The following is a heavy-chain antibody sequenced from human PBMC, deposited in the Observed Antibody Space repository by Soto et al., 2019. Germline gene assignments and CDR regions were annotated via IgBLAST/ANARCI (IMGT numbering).Heavy chain of an antibody. J-gene: IGHJ6*02. CDR2: IYYSGST. Sequence: SETLSLTCTVSGGSISSGGYYWSWIRQHPGKGLEWIGYIYYSGSTYYNPSLKSRVTISIDTSKNQFSLKLSSVTAADTAVYYCARDLLYDSWSASGSGMDVWGQGTTVTVSS. CDR3: ARDLLYDSWSASGSGMDV. D-gene: IGHD3-3*01. CDR1: GGSISSGGYY. V-gene: IGHV4-31*03.